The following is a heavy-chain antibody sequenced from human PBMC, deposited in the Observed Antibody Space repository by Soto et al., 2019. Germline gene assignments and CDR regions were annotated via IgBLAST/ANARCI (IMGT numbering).Heavy chain of an antibody. CDR2: IKEDGSDK. V-gene: IGHV3-7*03. CDR1: GFTFSSYW. J-gene: IGHJ5*02. CDR3: ARGFDRDGRWHWVDQ. Sequence: GGSLRLSCAASGFTFSSYWMHWVRQAPGKGLEWVASIKEDGSDKYYVDSMRGRFTISRDNGQKVLYLQMNSLRVEDTAVYYCARGFDRDGRWHWVDQWGHGTLVTVSS. D-gene: IGHD3-22*01.